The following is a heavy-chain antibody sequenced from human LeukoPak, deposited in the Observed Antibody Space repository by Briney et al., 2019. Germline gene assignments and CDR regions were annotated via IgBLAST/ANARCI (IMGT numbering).Heavy chain of an antibody. CDR3: ARDRSYSSSDDAFDI. J-gene: IGHJ3*02. Sequence: GGCLRVSCAASGFTFSSYWMSWVRQAPGKGLEWVANIKQYGSEKYYVDSVKGRFSISRDNAKTSLYLQMNSLRAEDTAVYYCARDRSYSSSDDAFDIWGQGTMVTVSS. CDR2: IKQYGSEK. V-gene: IGHV3-7*01. D-gene: IGHD6-6*01. CDR1: GFTFSSYW.